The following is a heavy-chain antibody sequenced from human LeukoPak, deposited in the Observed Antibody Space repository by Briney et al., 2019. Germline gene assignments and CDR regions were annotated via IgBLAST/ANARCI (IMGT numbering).Heavy chain of an antibody. CDR2: INPSGGST. CDR1: GYIFTSYF. CDR3: ARALPHRRLMDTTMEQHWFDP. Sequence: ASVKVSCKASGYIFTSYFMHWVRQAPGQGLEWMGLINPSGGSTRYAQKFQGRVTMTRDMSASTVYMELSSLRSEDTAVYYCARALPHRRLMDTTMEQHWFDPWGQGTLVTVSS. J-gene: IGHJ5*02. V-gene: IGHV1-46*01. D-gene: IGHD5-18*01.